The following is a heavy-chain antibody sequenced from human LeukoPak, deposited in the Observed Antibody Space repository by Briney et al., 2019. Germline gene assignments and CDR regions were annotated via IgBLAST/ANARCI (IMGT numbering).Heavy chain of an antibody. Sequence: PGGSLRLSCAASGFTFSSYSMNWVRQAPGKGLEWVSSISSSSSYIYYADSVKGRFTISRDNAKNSLYLQMNSLRAEDTAVYYCARSPNYYDILTGYYTGAFDIWGQGTMVTVSS. CDR1: GFTFSSYS. CDR2: ISSSSSYI. D-gene: IGHD3-9*01. CDR3: ARSPNYYDILTGYYTGAFDI. V-gene: IGHV3-21*01. J-gene: IGHJ3*02.